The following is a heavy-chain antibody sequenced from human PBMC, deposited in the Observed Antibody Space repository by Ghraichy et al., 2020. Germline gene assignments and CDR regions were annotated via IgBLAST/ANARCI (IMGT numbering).Heavy chain of an antibody. J-gene: IGHJ4*02. CDR1: GFTFSSYG. CDR3: AREESYGDYGYFDY. Sequence: GGSLRLSCAASGFTFSSYGMHWVRQAPGKGLEWVAVIWYDGSNKYYADSVKGRFTISRDNSKNTLYLQMNSLRAEDTAVYYYAREESYGDYGYFDYWGQGTLVPVSS. D-gene: IGHD4-17*01. CDR2: IWYDGSNK. V-gene: IGHV3-33*01.